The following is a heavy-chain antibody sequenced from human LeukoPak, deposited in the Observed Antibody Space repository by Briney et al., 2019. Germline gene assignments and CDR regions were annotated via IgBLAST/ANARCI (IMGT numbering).Heavy chain of an antibody. V-gene: IGHV3-74*01. Sequence: GRTLRLSCAASGFTFSSHWMHWVRQVPGKGLVWVSRILGDGTYTSYADSVKGRFTISRDNAKNTLYLQMISLRAEDTAVYYCSRGAGSYSDYWGQGTLVTVSS. CDR2: ILGDGTYT. D-gene: IGHD1-26*01. CDR3: SRGAGSYSDY. CDR1: GFTFSSHW. J-gene: IGHJ4*02.